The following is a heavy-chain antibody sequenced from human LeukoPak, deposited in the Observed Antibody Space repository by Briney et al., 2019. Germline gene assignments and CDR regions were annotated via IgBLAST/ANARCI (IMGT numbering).Heavy chain of an antibody. CDR1: GFTFSSYE. Sequence: PGGSLRLSCAASGFTFSSYEMNWARQAPGKGLEWVSYISSSGSTIYYADSVKGRFTISRDNAKNSLYLQMNSLRAEDTAVYYCAITKAYDYVWGSYRPFDYWGQGTLVTVSS. J-gene: IGHJ4*02. D-gene: IGHD3-16*02. CDR2: ISSSGSTI. CDR3: AITKAYDYVWGSYRPFDY. V-gene: IGHV3-48*03.